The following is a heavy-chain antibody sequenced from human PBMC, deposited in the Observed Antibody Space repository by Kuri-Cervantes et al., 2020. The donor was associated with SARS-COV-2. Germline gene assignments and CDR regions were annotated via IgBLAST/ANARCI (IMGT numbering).Heavy chain of an antibody. CDR1: GFTFSSHA. J-gene: IGHJ4*02. CDR2: IKSKTDGGTT. D-gene: IGHD2-15*01. Sequence: LSLTCAASGFTFSSHAMIWVRQAPGKGLEWVGRIKSKTDGGTTDYAAPVKGRFTISRDDSKNTLYLQMNSLKTEDTAVYYCTTLGHCSGGSCYSEDFDYWGQGTLVTVSS. CDR3: TTLGHCSGGSCYSEDFDY. V-gene: IGHV3-15*01.